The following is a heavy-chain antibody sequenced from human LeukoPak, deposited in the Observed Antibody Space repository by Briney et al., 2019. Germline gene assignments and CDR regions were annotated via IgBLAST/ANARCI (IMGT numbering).Heavy chain of an antibody. J-gene: IGHJ4*02. CDR1: GGSVSSGSYY. CDR2: IHYSGST. Sequence: PSETLSLTCTVSGGSVSSGSYYWSWIRQPPGKGLEWIGYIHYSGSTNYNPSLKSRATISVDTSKNQFSLKLSSVTAADTAVYYCASAYYDSSGHFDYWGQGTLVTVSS. V-gene: IGHV4-61*01. CDR3: ASAYYDSSGHFDY. D-gene: IGHD3-22*01.